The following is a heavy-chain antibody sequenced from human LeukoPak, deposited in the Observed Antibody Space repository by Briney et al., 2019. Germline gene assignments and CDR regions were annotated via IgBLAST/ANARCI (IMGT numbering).Heavy chain of an antibody. V-gene: IGHV1-18*01. D-gene: IGHD1-1*01. J-gene: IGHJ4*02. CDR1: GYTFTSYG. CDR3: AREFPGLFPTAPRGYYFDY. CDR2: ISAYNGNT. Sequence: ASVKVSCKASGYTFTSYGISWVRQAPGQGLEWMGWISAYNGNTNYVQNLQGRVTLTTDTSTSTAYMELRSLRSDDTAVYYCAREFPGLFPTAPRGYYFDYWGQGALVTVSS.